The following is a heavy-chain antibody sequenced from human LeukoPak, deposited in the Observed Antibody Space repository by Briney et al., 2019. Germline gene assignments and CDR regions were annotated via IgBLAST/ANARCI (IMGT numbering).Heavy chain of an antibody. Sequence: SETLSLTCTVSGGSISSYYWSWIRQPPGKGLEWIGFIYYGGSTNYNPSLKSRVTISVDTSKNQFSLKLSSVTAADTAVYYCARPSLDYGGIDAFDFWGQGTLVTVSS. D-gene: IGHD4-23*01. CDR2: IYYGGST. V-gene: IGHV4-59*08. CDR1: GGSISSYY. J-gene: IGHJ3*01. CDR3: ARPSLDYGGIDAFDF.